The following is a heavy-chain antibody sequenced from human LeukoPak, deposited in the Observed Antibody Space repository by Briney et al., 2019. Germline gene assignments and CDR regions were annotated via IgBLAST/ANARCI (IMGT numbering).Heavy chain of an antibody. V-gene: IGHV1-18*01. Sequence: ASVKVSCKASGYTFTSYGISWVRQAPGQGLEWMGWISAYNGNTNYARKLQGRVTMTRNTSISTAYMELSSLRSDDTAVYYCARWAVTTFDYWGQGTLVTVSS. CDR2: ISAYNGNT. J-gene: IGHJ4*02. CDR1: GYTFTSYG. D-gene: IGHD4-17*01. CDR3: ARWAVTTFDY.